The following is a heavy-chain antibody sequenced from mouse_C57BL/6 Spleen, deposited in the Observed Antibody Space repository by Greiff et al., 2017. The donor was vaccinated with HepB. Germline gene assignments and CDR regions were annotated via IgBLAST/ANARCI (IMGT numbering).Heavy chain of an antibody. J-gene: IGHJ4*01. V-gene: IGHV2-6-1*01. D-gene: IGHD2-4*01. CDR1: GFSLTSYG. CDR2: IWSDGST. CDR3: ARHEDYDYYAMDY. Sequence: QVQLKESGPGLVAPSQSLSITCTVSGFSLTSYGVHWVRQPPGKGLEWLVVIWSDGSTTYNSARKSRLSISKDNSKSQVFLKMNSLQTDDTAMYYCARHEDYDYYAMDYWGQGTSVTVSS.